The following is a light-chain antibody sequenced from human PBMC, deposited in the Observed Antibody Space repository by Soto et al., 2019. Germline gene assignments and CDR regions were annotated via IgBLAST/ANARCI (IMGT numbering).Light chain of an antibody. CDR2: WAY. Sequence: DIVMTQSPHSLAASLCERATINSKSSQSVLDSSHNNKYLAWYPQKKGQAPKMLIYWAYTRASGVPDRFSGSGSWTDCTRTISSLQDENLEVYYRQQYVSIPITFGRGARLGI. V-gene: IGKV4-1*01. CDR1: QSVLDSSHNNKY. CDR3: QQYVSIPIT. J-gene: IGKJ5*01.